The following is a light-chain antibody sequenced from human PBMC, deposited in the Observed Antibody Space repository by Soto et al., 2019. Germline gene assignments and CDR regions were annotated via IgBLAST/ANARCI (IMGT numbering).Light chain of an antibody. CDR3: ISYTDRQSYL. V-gene: IGLV2-14*03. J-gene: IGLJ1*01. CDR2: AVS. Sequence: QSVLTQPPSVSGSPRQSITISCSGTSSDIGSYNHVAWYQQFPGKSPKLMIYAVSDRPSGVSDRFSGSKSGITASLTISGLQTEDEADYYCISYTDRQSYLFGTGTKVTVL. CDR1: SSDIGSYNH.